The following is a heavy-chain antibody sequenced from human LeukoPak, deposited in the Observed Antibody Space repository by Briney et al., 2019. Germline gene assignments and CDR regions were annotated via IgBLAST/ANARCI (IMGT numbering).Heavy chain of an antibody. CDR3: AKDPDSYYYDSSGYNNWFDP. Sequence: GGSLRLSCAASGFTFSSYAMSWVRQAPGTGLEWVSAISGSGGSTYYADSVKGRLTISRDNSKNTLYLQMNRLRAEDTAVYYCAKDPDSYYYDSSGYNNWFDPWGQGTLVTVSS. D-gene: IGHD3-22*01. CDR2: ISGSGGST. J-gene: IGHJ5*02. CDR1: GFTFSSYA. V-gene: IGHV3-23*01.